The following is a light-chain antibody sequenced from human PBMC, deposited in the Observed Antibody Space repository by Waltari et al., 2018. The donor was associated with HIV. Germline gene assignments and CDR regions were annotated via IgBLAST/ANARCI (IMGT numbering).Light chain of an antibody. CDR3: QQYYRTPPA. CDR1: QSILSNSNKKNE. CDR2: WAS. J-gene: IGKJ1*01. Sequence: DVVMTQAPVALVGSLGDRVTINCNSSQSILSNSNKKNELACDQRRPGQPPKLLVYWASTRESGVPVRFSGSGSGTDFTLTINNRQAEDAAIYYCQQYYRTPPAFGQGTKVEI. V-gene: IGKV4-1*01.